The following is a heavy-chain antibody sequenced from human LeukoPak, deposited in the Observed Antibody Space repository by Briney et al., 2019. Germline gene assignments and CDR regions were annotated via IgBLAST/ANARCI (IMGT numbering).Heavy chain of an antibody. V-gene: IGHV3-7*03. CDR3: ARSDYDYVWSPGYFDL. CDR1: GFTFSSYW. D-gene: IGHD3-16*01. Sequence: GGSLRLSCSASGFTFSSYWMTWVRQAPGKGLKWVANIKQDGSEKYYVDPVKGRFTISRDNAKNSLYLQMNSLRAEDTAVYYCARSDYDYVWSPGYFDLWGRGTLVTVSS. CDR2: IKQDGSEK. J-gene: IGHJ2*01.